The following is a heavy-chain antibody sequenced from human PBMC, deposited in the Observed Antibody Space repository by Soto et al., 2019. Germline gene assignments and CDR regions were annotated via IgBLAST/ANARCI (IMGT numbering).Heavy chain of an antibody. CDR2: INPKSGGT. V-gene: IGHV1-2*04. CDR1: GYSFTDYH. D-gene: IGHD2-8*01. J-gene: IGHJ6*02. CDR3: ARGDSTDCSNGVCSFFYNHDMDV. Sequence: ASVKVSCKASGYSFTDYHIHWVRQAPGQGXEWLGRINPKSGGTSTAQKFQGWVTMTTDTSISTASMELTRLTSDDTAIYYCARGDSTDCSNGVCSFFYNHDMDVWGQGSTVTVSS.